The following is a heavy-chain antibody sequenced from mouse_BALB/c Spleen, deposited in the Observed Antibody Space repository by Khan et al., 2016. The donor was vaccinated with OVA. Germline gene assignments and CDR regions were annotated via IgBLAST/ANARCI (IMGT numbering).Heavy chain of an antibody. Sequence: EVELVESGGDLVKPGGSLKLSCAASGFTFSSYRMSWVRQIPDKRLEWVATMSSGGDYTYYPDSVKGRFTISRDNAKNTLYLQMSSLKSEDTAMYYCASHLTGSFAYWGQGTLVTVSA. V-gene: IGHV5-6*01. J-gene: IGHJ3*01. CDR3: ASHLTGSFAY. CDR2: MSSGGDYT. CDR1: GFTFSSYR. D-gene: IGHD4-1*01.